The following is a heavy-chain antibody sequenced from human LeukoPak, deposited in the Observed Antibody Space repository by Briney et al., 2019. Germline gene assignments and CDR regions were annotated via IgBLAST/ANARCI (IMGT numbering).Heavy chain of an antibody. CDR1: GFTFSSYV. J-gene: IGHJ4*02. V-gene: IGHV3-48*03. CDR2: ISSSGSTI. Sequence: GGSLRLSCAASGFTFSSYVMNWVRQAPGKGLEWVSYISSSGSTIYYADSVKGRFTISRDNAKNSLYLQMNSLRAEDTAVYYCARGPRGGYDFFDYWGQGTLVTVSS. D-gene: IGHD5-12*01. CDR3: ARGPRGGYDFFDY.